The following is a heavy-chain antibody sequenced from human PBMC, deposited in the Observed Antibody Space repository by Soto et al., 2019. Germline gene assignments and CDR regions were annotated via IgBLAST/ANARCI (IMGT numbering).Heavy chain of an antibody. V-gene: IGHV1-18*01. D-gene: IGHD1-1*01. J-gene: IGHJ4*02. CDR2: ISAHNGNT. Sequence: QVHLVQSGAEVKKPGASVKVSCKGSGYGFTTYGITWVRQAPGQGLEWMAWISAHNGNTNCAQKLQGRVTVTRDTSTSTAYMELRRLRSDDTAVYYCARGRYGDYWGQGALVTVPS. CDR3: ARGRYGDY. CDR1: GYGFTTYG.